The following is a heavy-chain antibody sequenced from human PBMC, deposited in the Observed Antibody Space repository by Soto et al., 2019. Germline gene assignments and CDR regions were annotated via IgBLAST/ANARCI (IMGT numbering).Heavy chain of an antibody. CDR2: IGIGSSTK. Sequence: PGGSLRLSCAASGFTFRSYSMNWVRQAPGKGLEWVSYIGIGSSTKYYADSVKGRFTISRDNAKNSLYLQMNSLRAENTAVYCCARDQLYYNDISGRPLNAFDVWGQGTMVTVSS. CDR1: GFTFRSYS. J-gene: IGHJ3*01. V-gene: IGHV3-48*01. D-gene: IGHD3-22*01. CDR3: ARDQLYYNDISGRPLNAFDV.